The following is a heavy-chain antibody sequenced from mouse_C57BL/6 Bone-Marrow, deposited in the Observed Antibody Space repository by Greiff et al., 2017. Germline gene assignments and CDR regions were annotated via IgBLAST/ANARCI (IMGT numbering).Heavy chain of an antibody. J-gene: IGHJ3*01. CDR3: ARRHYYALFAY. V-gene: IGHV1-80*01. Sequence: QVQLQQSGAELVKPGASVKISCKASGYAFSSFWMNWVKQRPGKGLEWIGQIYPGDGDTNYNGKFKGKATLTADKSSSTAYMQLSSLTSEDSAVYFCARRHYYALFAYWGQGTLVTVSA. D-gene: IGHD2-1*01. CDR2: IYPGDGDT. CDR1: GYAFSSFW.